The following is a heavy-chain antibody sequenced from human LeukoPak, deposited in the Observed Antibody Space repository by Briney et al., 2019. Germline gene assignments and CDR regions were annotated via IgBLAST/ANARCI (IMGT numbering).Heavy chain of an antibody. CDR1: GFTLCEYN. D-gene: IGHD1-14*01. J-gene: IGHJ5*02. V-gene: IGHV3-11*01. Sequence: GGSYALYPAASGFTLCEYNVRWMRHAPGKRLEWVSYISSSGSTIYYADSVTGRLTISRDNAKNSLYPQMNSLRAEDTAVYYCARNRGRSWFDPWGQGTLVTVSS. CDR3: ARNRGRSWFDP. CDR2: ISSSGSTI.